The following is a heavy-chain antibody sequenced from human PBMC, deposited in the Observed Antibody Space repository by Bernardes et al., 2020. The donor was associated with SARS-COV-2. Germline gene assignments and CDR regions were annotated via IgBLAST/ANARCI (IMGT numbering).Heavy chain of an antibody. CDR2: IYYRGNT. J-gene: IGHJ6*02. Sequence: SETLSLNCTVSGGSIISSTFYWGWVRQSPGKGLEWIASIYYRGNTYYSASLKSRVTISIDTSKNQFSLKLSSVTAADTAVYYCARVAAGYYYQYGMDVWGQGTTVTVSS. CDR1: GGSIISSTFY. CDR3: ARVAAGYYYQYGMDV. V-gene: IGHV4-39*01. D-gene: IGHD6-19*01.